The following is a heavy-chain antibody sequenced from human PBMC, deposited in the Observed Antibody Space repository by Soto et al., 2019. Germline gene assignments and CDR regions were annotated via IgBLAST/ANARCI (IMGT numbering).Heavy chain of an antibody. CDR1: GGTFSTYT. Sequence: SVKVSFKASGGTFSTYTIIWVRQAPGQGLEWMGRIIPMLDITNTAQSFQGRVMITADKSTSTAYLELSALRSDDTAIYFCTLGSWSAETFDIWGRGTMVTVSS. CDR2: IIPMLDIT. D-gene: IGHD6-13*01. V-gene: IGHV1-69*02. CDR3: TLGSWSAETFDI. J-gene: IGHJ3*02.